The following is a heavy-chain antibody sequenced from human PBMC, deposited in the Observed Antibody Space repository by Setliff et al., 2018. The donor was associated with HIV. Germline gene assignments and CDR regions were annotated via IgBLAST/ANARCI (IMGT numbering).Heavy chain of an antibody. Sequence: PSETLSLTCTVSGGSISGYYWSWIRQPAGKGLEWIGRIYTSGSTNYNPSLKSRVTISVDTSKNQFSLKLSSVTAADTAVYYCARAPQYSSSWFYYYYYMDVWGKGTTVTVPS. J-gene: IGHJ6*03. CDR3: ARAPQYSSSWFYYYYYMDV. D-gene: IGHD6-13*01. CDR1: GGSISGYY. V-gene: IGHV4-4*07. CDR2: IYTSGST.